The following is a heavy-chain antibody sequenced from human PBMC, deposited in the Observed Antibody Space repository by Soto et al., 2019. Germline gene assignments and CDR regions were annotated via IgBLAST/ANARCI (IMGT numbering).Heavy chain of an antibody. CDR3: ARDQRTMVRGVILDWFDP. D-gene: IGHD3-10*01. V-gene: IGHV4-59*01. CDR1: GGSISSYY. CDR2: IYYSGST. J-gene: IGHJ5*02. Sequence: SETLSLTCTVSGGSISSYYWSWIRQPPGKGLEWIGYIYYSGSTNYNPSLKSRVTISVDTSKNQFSLKLSSVTAADTAVYYCARDQRTMVRGVILDWFDPWGQGTLVTVSS.